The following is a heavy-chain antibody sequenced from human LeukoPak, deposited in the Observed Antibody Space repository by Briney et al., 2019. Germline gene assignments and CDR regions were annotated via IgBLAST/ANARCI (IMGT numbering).Heavy chain of an antibody. J-gene: IGHJ5*02. CDR2: IRRSSKII. CDR3: ARDPGLKRAAACGDR. V-gene: IGHV3-48*01. Sequence: PGGSLRLSRAASGFSFTTYAMICVRQAPGKGLECISYIRRSSKIIHYADSVKGRFTISRDNAKNSLYLQLSSLRAEDTAVYYCARDPGLKRAAACGDRWGQGTLVIVSS. CDR1: GFSFTTYA. D-gene: IGHD6-13*01.